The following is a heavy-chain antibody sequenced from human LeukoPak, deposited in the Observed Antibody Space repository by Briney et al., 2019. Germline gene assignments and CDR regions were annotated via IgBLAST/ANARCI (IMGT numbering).Heavy chain of an antibody. V-gene: IGHV3-23*01. D-gene: IGHD3-22*01. J-gene: IGHJ4*02. Sequence: GGSLRLSCAASGFTFSSYAMSWVRQAPGKGLGWVSAISPSGDTTYYADSVKGRFTISRDNSKNTLYLQMNSLRAEDTAVYYCAKEYYYDSSGYYPDYWGQGTLVTVSS. CDR2: ISPSGDTT. CDR3: AKEYYYDSSGYYPDY. CDR1: GFTFSSYA.